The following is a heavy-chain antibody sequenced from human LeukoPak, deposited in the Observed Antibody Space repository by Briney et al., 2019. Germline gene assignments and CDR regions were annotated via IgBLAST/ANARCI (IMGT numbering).Heavy chain of an antibody. Sequence: SGGSLRLSCAASGFTFSSYGTHWVRQAPGKGLEWVAVIWYDGSNKYYADSVKGRFTISRDNSKNTLYLQMNSLRAEDTAVYYCARESYGDYVGYWFDPWGQGTLVTVSS. V-gene: IGHV3-33*01. CDR3: ARESYGDYVGYWFDP. J-gene: IGHJ5*02. CDR2: IWYDGSNK. D-gene: IGHD4-17*01. CDR1: GFTFSSYG.